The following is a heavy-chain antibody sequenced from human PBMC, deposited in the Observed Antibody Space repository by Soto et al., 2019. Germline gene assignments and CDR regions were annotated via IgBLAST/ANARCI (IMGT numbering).Heavy chain of an antibody. J-gene: IGHJ4*02. D-gene: IGHD6-6*01. CDR2: ISWNSGSI. V-gene: IGHV3-9*01. CDR3: AKGGQQLVEGGVY. CDR1: GFTFDDYA. Sequence: EVQLVESGGGLVQPGRSLRLSCAASGFTFDDYAMHWVRQAPGKGLEWVSGISWNSGSIGYADSVKGRFTISRDNAKNSLDRQMHWLRAEDTAVSYWAKGGQQLVEGGVYWGQGTLVTVSS.